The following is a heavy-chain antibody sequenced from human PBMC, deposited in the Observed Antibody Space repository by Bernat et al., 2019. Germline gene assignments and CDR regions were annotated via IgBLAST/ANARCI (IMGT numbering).Heavy chain of an antibody. CDR3: AKDYGDDPFDY. J-gene: IGHJ4*02. D-gene: IGHD4-17*01. Sequence: EVQLVESGGGLVKPGGCQRLSCVASGFTFSSYAMSWVRQAPGKGLEWVSAISGSGGSTYYADSVKGRFTISRDNSKNTLYLQMNSLRAEDTAVYYCAKDYGDDPFDYWGQGTLVTVSS. V-gene: IGHV3-23*04. CDR1: GFTFSSYA. CDR2: ISGSGGST.